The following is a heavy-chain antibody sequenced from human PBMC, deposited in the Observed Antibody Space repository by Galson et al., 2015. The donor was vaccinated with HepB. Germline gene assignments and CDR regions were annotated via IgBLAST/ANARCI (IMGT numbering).Heavy chain of an antibody. J-gene: IGHJ3*02. CDR2: IYWDDDK. CDR1: GFSLGTGGVG. CDR3: AHRRRDGGDWNGGAFDI. Sequence: PALVKPTQTLTLTCTFSGFSLGTGGVGVGWIRQPPGEALEWLAFIYWDDDKRYRPSLKSRLTIIKDTANNQVIIIMTNMDPVDTATYYCAHRRRDGGDWNGGAFDIWGPGTTVTVSS. V-gene: IGHV2-5*02. D-gene: IGHD5-24*01.